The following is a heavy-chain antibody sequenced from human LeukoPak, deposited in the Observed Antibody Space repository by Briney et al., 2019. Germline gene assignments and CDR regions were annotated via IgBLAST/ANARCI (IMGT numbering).Heavy chain of an antibody. D-gene: IGHD3-9*01. J-gene: IGHJ4*02. CDR3: ARGFLRYPEIDY. CDR2: IHYSGST. Sequence: SETLSLTCAVYGGSFSGYYWSWIRQHPGKGLEWIGYIHYSGSTYYNPSLKSRVTISVDTSKNQFSLKLSSVTAADTAVYYCARGFLRYPEIDYWGQGTLVTVSS. V-gene: IGHV4-31*11. CDR1: GGSFSGYY.